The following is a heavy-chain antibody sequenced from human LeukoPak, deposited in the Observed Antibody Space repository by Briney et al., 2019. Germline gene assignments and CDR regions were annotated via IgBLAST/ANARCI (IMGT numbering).Heavy chain of an antibody. CDR2: TYYRSQWYN. CDR3: ARDRVYIYGEAVAGIRGPYDY. J-gene: IGHJ4*02. V-gene: IGHV6-1*01. D-gene: IGHD6-19*01. Sequence: PSQTLSLTCAVSGDSVSSNSASWNWIRQSPSRGLEWLGRTYYRSQWYNDYAVSVKSRITINPDTSKNQFSLQLNSVTPEDTAVYYCARDRVYIYGEAVAGIRGPYDYWGQGTLVTVSS. CDR1: GDSVSSNSAS.